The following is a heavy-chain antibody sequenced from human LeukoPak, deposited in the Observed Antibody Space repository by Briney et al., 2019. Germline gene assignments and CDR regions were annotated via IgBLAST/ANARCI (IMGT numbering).Heavy chain of an antibody. D-gene: IGHD2-15*01. CDR3: ARGKGFVGHFDF. CDR1: GGTFRSNA. Sequence: GASVKVSCKASGGTFRSNAISWVRQPPRQGPEWMGRIIPILGTAEYAEKFQGRVTITADKSTSTAYMELSSLKSEDTALYYCARGKGFVGHFDFWGQGTLVTVSS. J-gene: IGHJ4*02. V-gene: IGHV1-69*04. CDR2: IIPILGTA.